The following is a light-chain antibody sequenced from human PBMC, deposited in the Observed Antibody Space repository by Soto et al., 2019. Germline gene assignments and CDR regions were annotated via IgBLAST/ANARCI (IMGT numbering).Light chain of an antibody. J-gene: IGLJ1*01. V-gene: IGLV1-47*01. Sequence: QSVLTQPPSASVTPGQMVTISCSGSSSNIGSNYVYWYQQLPGTAPKLLIYRNNQRPSGVPDRFSGSKSGTSASLAISGLRSEDEADYYCAAWDDSLSGLYVFGTGTKV. CDR1: SSNIGSNY. CDR2: RNN. CDR3: AAWDDSLSGLYV.